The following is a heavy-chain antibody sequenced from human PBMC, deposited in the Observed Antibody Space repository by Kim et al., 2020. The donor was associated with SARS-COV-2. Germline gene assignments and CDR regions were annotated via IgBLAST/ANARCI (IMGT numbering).Heavy chain of an antibody. J-gene: IGHJ4*02. Sequence: GESLKISCKGSGYSFTSYWIGWVRQMPGKGLEWMGIIYPGDSDTRYSPSFQGQVTISADKSISTAYLQWSSLKASDTAMYYCARQGDYVWGSYRPFDYWGQGTLVTVSS. CDR2: IYPGDSDT. CDR1: GYSFTSYW. CDR3: ARQGDYVWGSYRPFDY. D-gene: IGHD3-16*02. V-gene: IGHV5-51*01.